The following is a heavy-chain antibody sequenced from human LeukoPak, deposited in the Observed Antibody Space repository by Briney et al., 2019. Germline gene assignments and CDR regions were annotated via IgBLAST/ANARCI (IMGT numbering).Heavy chain of an antibody. J-gene: IGHJ4*02. V-gene: IGHV3-53*01. CDR1: GFTVSSNY. CDR2: IYSGGST. CDR3: ARVPFDYGDYTFDY. Sequence: GGSLRLSCAASGFTVSSNYMSWVRQAPGKGLEWVSVIYSGGSTYYADSVKGRFTISRDNSKNTLYLQVNSLRAEDTAVYYCARVPFDYGDYTFDYWGQGTLVTVSS. D-gene: IGHD4-17*01.